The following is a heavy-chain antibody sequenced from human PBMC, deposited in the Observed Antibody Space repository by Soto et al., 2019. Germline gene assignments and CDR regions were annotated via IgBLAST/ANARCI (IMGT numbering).Heavy chain of an antibody. D-gene: IGHD2-2*02. V-gene: IGHV3-33*01. CDR1: GFTFSDYG. Sequence: GGSLRLSCAASGFTFSDYGMNWVRQAPGKGLEWVAAIWSDGSNKDYTDSVKGRFAISRDNSKNTLYLEMNTLRAEDTAVYFCDREDYCNSASCYRLDYWGQGTLVTVSS. CDR3: DREDYCNSASCYRLDY. J-gene: IGHJ4*02. CDR2: IWSDGSNK.